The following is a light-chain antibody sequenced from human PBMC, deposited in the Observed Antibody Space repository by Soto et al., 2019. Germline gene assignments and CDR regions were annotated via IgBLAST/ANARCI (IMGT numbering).Light chain of an antibody. V-gene: IGKV3-11*01. CDR3: QQRINWPLT. CDR1: QSIGSN. Sequence: EIVLTQSPATLSLSPGERATLSCRATQSIGSNLAWYQQKPGQPPRLLIHDASITAAGIPTRFSGSGSETDFGLTSTSLEPEDFAVYYCQQRINWPLTFAGGTMVEIK. J-gene: IGKJ4*01. CDR2: DAS.